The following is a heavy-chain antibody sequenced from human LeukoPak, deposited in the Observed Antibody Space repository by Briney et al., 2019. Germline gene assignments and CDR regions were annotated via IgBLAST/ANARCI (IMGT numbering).Heavy chain of an antibody. CDR1: GYTFTSYG. CDR3: ATTPDGGTQGDY. Sequence: ASVKVSCKASGYTFTSYGISWVRQAPGQGLEWMGWISAYNGNTNYAQKLQGRVTMTTDTSTSTAYMELRSLRSDDTAVYYCATTPDGGTQGDYWGQGTLVTVSS. V-gene: IGHV1-18*01. CDR2: ISAYNGNT. D-gene: IGHD1/OR15-1a*01. J-gene: IGHJ4*02.